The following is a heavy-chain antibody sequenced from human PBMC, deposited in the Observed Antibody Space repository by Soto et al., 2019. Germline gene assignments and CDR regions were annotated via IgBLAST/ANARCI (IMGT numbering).Heavy chain of an antibody. Sequence: QVQLQESGPELVKPSQTLSLTCAISGVSIKSGGYYWSWIRQHPGQGLEWIGYIFYSGNTYYNPSLKSRITILMDTSQNQFSLRLNSVTAADTAVYYCARVRWSGSSYYFDYWGQGTLVTVSS. V-gene: IGHV4-31*11. CDR3: ARVRWSGSSYYFDY. CDR1: GVSIKSGGYY. J-gene: IGHJ4*02. D-gene: IGHD3-3*01. CDR2: IFYSGNT.